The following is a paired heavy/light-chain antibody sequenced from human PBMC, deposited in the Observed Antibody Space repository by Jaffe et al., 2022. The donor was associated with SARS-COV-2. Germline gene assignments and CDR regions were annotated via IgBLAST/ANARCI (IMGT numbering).Light chain of an antibody. V-gene: IGKV1-5*03. CDR1: QSISSW. J-gene: IGKJ2*01. CDR3: QQYNSYPYT. CDR2: KAS. Sequence: DIQMTQSPSTLSASVGDRVTITCRASQSISSWLAWYQQKPGKAPQLLIYKASSLESGVPSRFSGSESGTEFTLTISSLQPDDFATYYCQQYNSYPYTFGQGTKLEIK.
Heavy chain of an antibody. D-gene: IGHD3-22*01. J-gene: IGHJ5*02. CDR1: GGSISNSNYY. V-gene: IGHV4-39*01. Sequence: QLQLQESGPGLVKPSETLSLTCTVSGGSISNSNYYWGWLRQPPGKGLEWIGSIYYSGSTYYNPSLKSRVIISVDTSKNQFSLKLNSLAAADTAVYYCASLYYSDRGFHPWGQGTLVTVSS. CDR2: IYYSGST. CDR3: ASLYYSDRGFHP.